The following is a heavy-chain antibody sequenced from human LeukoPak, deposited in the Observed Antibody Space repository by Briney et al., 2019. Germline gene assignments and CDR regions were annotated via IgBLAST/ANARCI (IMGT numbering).Heavy chain of an antibody. Sequence: SGHTLVNPTQTFTLTCTCYGFTLINSAAGVDWIRLPPGKPLEWLALIYWDDAKRYRPSLKSRLTITKDTSKNQVVLTMTNMDPVDTATYCCAHRLSAARHDAFDIWGQETMVTVSS. J-gene: IGHJ3*02. CDR2: IYWDDAK. CDR3: AHRLSAARHDAFDI. CDR1: GFTLINSAAG. D-gene: IGHD6-6*01. V-gene: IGHV2-5*02.